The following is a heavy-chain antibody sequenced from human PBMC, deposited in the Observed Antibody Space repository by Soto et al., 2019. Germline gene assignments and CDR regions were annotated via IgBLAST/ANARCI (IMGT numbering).Heavy chain of an antibody. CDR3: ARPAMVRVGAFDI. CDR1: GFTFSSYW. Sequence: EVQLVESGGGLVQPGGSLRLSCAASGFTFSSYWMHWVRQAPGKGLLWVSRINSDGSGTSYADSVKGRFTISRDNAKNTLYLQMNSLRAEDTAVYYWARPAMVRVGAFDIWGQGTMVTVSS. J-gene: IGHJ3*02. D-gene: IGHD5-18*01. CDR2: INSDGSGT. V-gene: IGHV3-74*01.